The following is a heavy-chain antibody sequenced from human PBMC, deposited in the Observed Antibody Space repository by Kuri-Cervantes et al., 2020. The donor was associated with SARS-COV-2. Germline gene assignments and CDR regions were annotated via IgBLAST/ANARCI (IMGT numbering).Heavy chain of an antibody. V-gene: IGHV3-30*18. J-gene: IGHJ6*01. CDR2: ISYDGSNK. CDR3: AKDITGVVPYYYYGMDV. Sequence: GGSLRLSCAASGFTFSSYGMHWVHQAPGKGLEWVAVISYDGSNKYYADSVKGRFTISRDNSKNTLYLQMNSLRAEDTAVYYCAKDITGVVPYYYYGMDVWGQGSTVTVSS. CDR1: GFTFSSYG. D-gene: IGHD1-20*01.